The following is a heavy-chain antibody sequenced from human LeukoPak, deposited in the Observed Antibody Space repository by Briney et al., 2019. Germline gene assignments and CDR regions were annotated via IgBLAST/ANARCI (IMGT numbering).Heavy chain of an antibody. CDR1: GFTFSSYA. CDR2: ISGSGGST. V-gene: IGHV3-23*01. J-gene: IGHJ5*02. Sequence: GGSLRLSCAASGFTFSSYAMSWVRQAPGKGLEWVSAISGSGGSTYYADSVKGRFTISRDNSKSTLYLQMNSLRAEDTAVYYCAKDQRGSSSQRGDWFDPWGQGTLVTVSS. D-gene: IGHD6-13*01. CDR3: AKDQRGSSSQRGDWFDP.